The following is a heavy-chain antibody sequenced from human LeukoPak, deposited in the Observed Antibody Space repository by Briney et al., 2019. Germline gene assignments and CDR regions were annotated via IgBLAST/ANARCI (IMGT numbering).Heavy chain of an antibody. CDR3: ARCTGDQRYFDY. J-gene: IGHJ4*02. V-gene: IGHV5-51*01. Sequence: GEPLKISCKGSGFSFTTYWIGWVCQMPGKGLEWMGIIYPGDSDTRYSPSFQGQVTISADKSISTAYLQWSSLKASDTAMYYCARCTGDQRYFDYWGQGTLVTVSS. D-gene: IGHD2-8*02. CDR2: IYPGDSDT. CDR1: GFSFTTYW.